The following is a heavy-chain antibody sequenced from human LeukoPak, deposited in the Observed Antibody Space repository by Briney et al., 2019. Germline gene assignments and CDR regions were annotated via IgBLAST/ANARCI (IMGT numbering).Heavy chain of an antibody. V-gene: IGHV4-59*01. Sequence: SETLSLTCTVSGGSISSYYWSWIRQPPGKGLEWIGYIYYSGSTNYNPSLKNRVTISVDTSKYQFSLTLSSVTAADTAVYYCARSASAPWGIWGQGTMVTGSS. J-gene: IGHJ3*02. CDR1: GGSISSYY. D-gene: IGHD1-26*01. CDR2: IYYSGST. CDR3: ARSASAPWGI.